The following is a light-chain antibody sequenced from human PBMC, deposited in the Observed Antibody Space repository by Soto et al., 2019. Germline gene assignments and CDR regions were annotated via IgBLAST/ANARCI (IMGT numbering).Light chain of an antibody. V-gene: IGKV4-1*01. CDR2: WAS. J-gene: IGKJ4*01. Sequence: DIVMTQSPDSLAVSLGERATINCKSSQNVLYNSNKKNNLAWYQQKLGQPPKLLIYWASTRESGVPDRFSGSGSGTDFTLTISSLQAEDVAVYYCQQYYTTPLSFGGGTKVEIK. CDR3: QQYYTTPLS. CDR1: QNVLYNSNKKNN.